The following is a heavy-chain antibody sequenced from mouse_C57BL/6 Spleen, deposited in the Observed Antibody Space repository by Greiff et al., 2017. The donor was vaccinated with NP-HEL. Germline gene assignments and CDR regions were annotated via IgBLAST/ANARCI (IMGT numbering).Heavy chain of an antibody. CDR3: ARETRSGYYFDY. Sequence: QVQLQQSGAELVRPGTSVKVSCKASGYAFTNYLIEWVKQRPGQGLEWIGVINPGSGGTNYNEKFKGKATLTADKSSSTAYMQLSSLTSEDSAVYFCARETRSGYYFDYWGQGTTLTVSS. CDR1: GYAFTNYL. J-gene: IGHJ2*01. D-gene: IGHD3-2*02. V-gene: IGHV1-54*01. CDR2: INPGSGGT.